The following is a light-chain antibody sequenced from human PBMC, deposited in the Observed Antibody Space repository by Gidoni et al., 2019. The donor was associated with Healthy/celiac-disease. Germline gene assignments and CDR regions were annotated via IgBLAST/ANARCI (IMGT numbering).Light chain of an antibody. V-gene: IGKV4-1*01. CDR2: WAS. Sequence: DIVMTQSPDSLAVSLGERATINCKSSQSVLYSSNNKNYLAWYQQKPGQPPKLLIYWASTRESGVPDRISGSGSGTDFTLTISILQAEDVAVYYCQHYNSTPTFGQGTKVEIK. J-gene: IGKJ1*01. CDR1: QSVLYSSNNKNY. CDR3: QHYNSTPT.